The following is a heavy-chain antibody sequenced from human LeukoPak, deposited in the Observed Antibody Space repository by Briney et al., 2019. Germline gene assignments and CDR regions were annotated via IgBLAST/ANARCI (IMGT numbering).Heavy chain of an antibody. CDR1: GFTFIDYD. Sequence: PGGSLRLSCAASGFTFIDYDMHWVRQVIGKGLEWVSAIGIRGDTHYSGSVKGRFTISRENAESSLYLQMNSLRAEDTADYYCARGGIQVSGIDEFDYWGQGTLVTVSS. CDR3: ARGGIQVSGIDEFDY. V-gene: IGHV3-13*01. CDR2: IGIRGDT. J-gene: IGHJ4*02. D-gene: IGHD6-19*01.